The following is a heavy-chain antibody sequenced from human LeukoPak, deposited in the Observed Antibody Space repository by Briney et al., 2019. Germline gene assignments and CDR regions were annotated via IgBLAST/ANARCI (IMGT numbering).Heavy chain of an antibody. V-gene: IGHV3-48*02. CDR1: GFTFSTYS. Sequence: GGSLRLSCAASGFTFSTYSMKWVRQAPGKGLEWVSYISSSSGTIYYADSVKGRFTISRDNAKNSLYLQMNGLRDEDTAVYYCARDQSDYYGSGSYSEGSYWGRGTLVTVSS. CDR3: ARDQSDYYGSGSYSEGSY. D-gene: IGHD3-10*01. CDR2: ISSSSGTI. J-gene: IGHJ4*02.